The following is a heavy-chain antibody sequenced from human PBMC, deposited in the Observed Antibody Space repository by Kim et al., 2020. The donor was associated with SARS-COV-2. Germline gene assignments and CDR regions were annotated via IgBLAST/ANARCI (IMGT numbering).Heavy chain of an antibody. J-gene: IGHJ3*02. Sequence: VKGRFTISRDNSKNTLYLQMNSLRAEDTAVYYCAKGRITMVRGVNDAFDIWGQGTMVTVSS. D-gene: IGHD3-10*01. V-gene: IGHV3-33*06. CDR3: AKGRITMVRGVNDAFDI.